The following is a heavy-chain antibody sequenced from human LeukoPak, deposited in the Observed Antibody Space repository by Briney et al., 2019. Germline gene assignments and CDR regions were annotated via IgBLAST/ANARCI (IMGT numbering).Heavy chain of an antibody. CDR3: ARDPDSITIFGVVTETLSRY. J-gene: IGHJ4*02. V-gene: IGHV1-2*06. D-gene: IGHD3-3*01. CDR2: INPNSGGT. Sequence: ASVKVSCKASGYTFTGYYMHWVRQAPGQGLEWMGRINPNSGGTNYAQKFQGRVTMTRDTSISTAYMELSRLRSDDTAVYYCARDPDSITIFGVVTETLSRYWGQGTLVTVSS. CDR1: GYTFTGYY.